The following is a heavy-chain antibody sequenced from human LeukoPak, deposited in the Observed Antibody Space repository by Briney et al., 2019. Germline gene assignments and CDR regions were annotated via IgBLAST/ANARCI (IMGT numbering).Heavy chain of an antibody. CDR1: GFTFSSYG. D-gene: IGHD3-16*01. CDR3: ARDLRGPTDY. CDR2: IWYDGSNK. V-gene: IGHV3-33*01. Sequence: GRSLRLSCAASGFTFSSYGMHWVRQAPGKGLEWVAVIWYDGSNKYYADSVKGRLTISRDNSKNTLYLQMNSLRAEDTAVYYCARDLRGPTDYWGQGTLVTVSS. J-gene: IGHJ4*02.